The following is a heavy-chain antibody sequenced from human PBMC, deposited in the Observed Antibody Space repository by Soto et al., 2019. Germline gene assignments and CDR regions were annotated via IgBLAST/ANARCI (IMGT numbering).Heavy chain of an antibody. CDR1: GFTFSSYS. J-gene: IGHJ3*02. D-gene: IGHD2-15*01. CDR3: ASDLGDIVVVVAATSAFDI. V-gene: IGHV3-48*01. CDR2: ISSSSSTI. Sequence: GGSLRLSCAASGFTFSSYSMNWVRQAPGKGLEWVSYISSSSSTIYYADSVKGRFTISRDNAKNSLYLQMNSLRAEDTVVYYCASDLGDIVVVVAATSAFDIWGQGTMVTVSS.